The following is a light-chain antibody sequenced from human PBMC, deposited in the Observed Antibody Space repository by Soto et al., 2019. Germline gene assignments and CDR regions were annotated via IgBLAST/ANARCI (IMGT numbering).Light chain of an antibody. J-gene: IGKJ2*01. V-gene: IGKV1-5*01. CDR2: GAS. CDR3: QEYDSFLFT. Sequence: DIQMTQSPSTLSASVGDRVTITCRASQSISTWLAWYQQKPGKAPKLLISGASRWESGVPSRFSGSGSGTEFTLVISSLQADDFASYYCQEYDSFLFTFGQGTKLEIK. CDR1: QSISTW.